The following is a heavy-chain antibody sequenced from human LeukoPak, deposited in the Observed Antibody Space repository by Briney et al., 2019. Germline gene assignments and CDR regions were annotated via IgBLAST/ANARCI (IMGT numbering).Heavy chain of an antibody. V-gene: IGHV1-69*05. J-gene: IGHJ5*02. CDR3: ARDRVMVAATRVVPYNWFDP. D-gene: IGHD2-15*01. Sequence: ASVKVSCKASGGTFSSYAISWVRQAPGQGLEWTGGIIPIFGTANYAQKFQGRVTITTDESTSTAYMELSSLRSEDTAVYYCARDRVMVAATRVVPYNWFDPWGQGTLVTVSS. CDR2: IIPIFGTA. CDR1: GGTFSSYA.